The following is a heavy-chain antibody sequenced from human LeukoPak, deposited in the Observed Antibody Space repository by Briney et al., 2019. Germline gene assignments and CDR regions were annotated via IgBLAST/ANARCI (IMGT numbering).Heavy chain of an antibody. D-gene: IGHD6-13*01. CDR1: GYSISSGYY. CDR2: IYHSGST. J-gene: IGHJ4*02. CDR3: ASISSSWSETFDY. Sequence: SETLSLTCTVSGYSISSGYYWGWIRQPPGKGLEWIGSIYHSGSTYYNPSLKSRVTISVDTSKNQFSLKLSSVTAADTAVYYCASISSSWSETFDYWGQGTLVTASS. V-gene: IGHV4-38-2*02.